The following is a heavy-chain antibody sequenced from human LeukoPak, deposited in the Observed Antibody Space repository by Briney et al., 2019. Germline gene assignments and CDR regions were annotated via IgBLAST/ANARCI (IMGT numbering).Heavy chain of an antibody. J-gene: IGHJ4*02. Sequence: GGSLRLSCAASGFTFSSYGMHWVRQAPGKGVEGVAVICYDGCNKFYADCVKGRFPIYRENSNNTLYLQMNSLRAEGTAVYYCAKSIYFDSWGQGTLVTVPS. CDR1: GFTFSSYG. CDR3: AKSIYFDS. V-gene: IGHV3-33*06. CDR2: ICYDGCNK. D-gene: IGHD2/OR15-2a*01.